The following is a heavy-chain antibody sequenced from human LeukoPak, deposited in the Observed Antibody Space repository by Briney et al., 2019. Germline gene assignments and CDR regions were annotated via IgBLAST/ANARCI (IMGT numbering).Heavy chain of an antibody. CDR1: GYTFTSYG. Sequence: ASVKVSCKASGYTFTSYGISWVRQAPGQGLEWMGWISPYNGNTNYAQKLQGRVTMTTDTSTSTAYMELRSLRSDDTAVYYCARDQGYYDSSGYPYFDYWGQGTLVTVSS. CDR2: ISPYNGNT. CDR3: ARDQGYYDSSGYPYFDY. D-gene: IGHD3-22*01. V-gene: IGHV1-18*01. J-gene: IGHJ4*02.